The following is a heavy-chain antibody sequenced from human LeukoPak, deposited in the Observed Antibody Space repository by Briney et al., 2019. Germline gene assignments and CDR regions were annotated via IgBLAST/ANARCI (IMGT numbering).Heavy chain of an antibody. CDR2: IYYSGST. CDR1: GGSISSSSYY. Sequence: SETLSLTCTVSGGSISSSSYYWGWIRQPPGKGLEWIGSIYYSGSTYYNPSLKSRVTISVDTSKNQFSLKLSSVTAADTAVYYCARRGTLTTERFDYWGQGTLVTVSS. J-gene: IGHJ4*02. D-gene: IGHD1-1*01. CDR3: ARRGTLTTERFDY. V-gene: IGHV4-39*01.